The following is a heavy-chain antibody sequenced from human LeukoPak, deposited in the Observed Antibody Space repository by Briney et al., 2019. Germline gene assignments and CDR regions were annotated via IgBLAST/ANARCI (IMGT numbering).Heavy chain of an antibody. CDR2: IKSDGSST. Sequence: SGGSLRLSCAASGFTFSNYWMHWVRQAPGKGLVWVSRIKSDGSSTTYADSVKGRFTISRDNAKNSLYLQMNSLRTEDTAVYYCARVPQSQYDYGDYLFDYWGQGTLVTVSS. CDR1: GFTFSNYW. CDR3: ARVPQSQYDYGDYLFDY. V-gene: IGHV3-74*01. D-gene: IGHD4-17*01. J-gene: IGHJ4*02.